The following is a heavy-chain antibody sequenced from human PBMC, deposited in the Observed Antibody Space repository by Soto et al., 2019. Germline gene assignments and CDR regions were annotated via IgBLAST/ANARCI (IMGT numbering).Heavy chain of an antibody. CDR3: ATSDFWSGYYTPY. D-gene: IGHD3-3*01. CDR2: IDPSDSYT. Sequence: PGESLKISCKGSGYSFTSYWISWVRQMPGKGLEWMGRIDPSDSYTNYSPSFQGHVTISADKSISTAYLQWSSLKASDTAMYYCATSDFWSGYYTPYWGHGTLVTVSS. CDR1: GYSFTSYW. J-gene: IGHJ4*01. V-gene: IGHV5-10-1*01.